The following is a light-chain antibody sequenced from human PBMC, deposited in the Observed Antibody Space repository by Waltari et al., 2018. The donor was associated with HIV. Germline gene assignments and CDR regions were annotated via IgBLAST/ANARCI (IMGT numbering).Light chain of an antibody. CDR2: AAS. J-gene: IGKJ3*01. Sequence: IQMTQSPSSLSASVGDKVTITCRSSQNINDYLNWYQQKPGQAPKLLISAASTLHSGVPSRFSGSGSGTYFTHTISGLQPEDFATYFCQGSDTSPFPFGPGTTVNVK. CDR1: QNINDY. CDR3: QGSDTSPFP. V-gene: IGKV1-39*01.